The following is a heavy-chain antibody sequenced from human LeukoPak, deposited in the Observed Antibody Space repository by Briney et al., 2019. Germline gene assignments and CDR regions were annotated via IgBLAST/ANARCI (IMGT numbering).Heavy chain of an antibody. CDR1: GFTFSSYS. CDR2: ISSSSSTI. D-gene: IGHD6-19*01. Sequence: GALRLSCAACGFTFSSYSMNWVRQAPGKGLEWVSYISSSSSTIYYADSVKGRFTISRDNAKNSLYLQMNSLRAEDTAVYYCARENDASGWYHLPTDYWGQGTLVTVSS. CDR3: ARENDASGWYHLPTDY. V-gene: IGHV3-48*04. J-gene: IGHJ4*02.